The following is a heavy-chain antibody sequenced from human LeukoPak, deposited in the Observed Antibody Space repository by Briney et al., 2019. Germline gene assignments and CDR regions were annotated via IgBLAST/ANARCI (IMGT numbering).Heavy chain of an antibody. CDR3: ARGPPYYDFWSGYYWAFDI. CDR1: GGSFSGYY. V-gene: IGHV4-34*01. J-gene: IGHJ3*02. Sequence: SETLSLTCAVYGGSFSGYYWSWIRQPPGKGLEWTGEINHSGSTNYNPSLKSRVTISVDTSKNQFSLKLSSVTAADTAVYYCARGPPYYDFWSGYYWAFDIWGQGTMVTVSS. D-gene: IGHD3-3*01. CDR2: INHSGST.